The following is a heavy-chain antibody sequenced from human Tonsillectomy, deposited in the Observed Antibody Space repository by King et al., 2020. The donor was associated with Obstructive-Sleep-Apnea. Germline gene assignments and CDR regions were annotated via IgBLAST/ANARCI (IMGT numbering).Heavy chain of an antibody. CDR1: GFTFSSYA. Sequence: VQLVESGGGLVQPGGSLRLSCAASGFTFSSYAMNWVRQAPGKGLEWVSGISGSGGSTYYADSVKGRFTISRDNSKNTLYLQMNSLRVEDTAVYYCAKHPEGSSRYGFAPWGQGTLVTVS. CDR2: ISGSGGST. J-gene: IGHJ5*02. D-gene: IGHD6-13*01. V-gene: IGHV3-23*04. CDR3: AKHPEGSSRYGFAP.